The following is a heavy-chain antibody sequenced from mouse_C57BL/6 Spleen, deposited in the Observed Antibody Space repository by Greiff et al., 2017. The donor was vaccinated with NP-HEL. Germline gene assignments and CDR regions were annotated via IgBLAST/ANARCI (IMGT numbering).Heavy chain of an antibody. Sequence: VKLQESGAELVRPGTSVKVSCKASGYAFTNYLIEWVKQRPGQGLEWIGVINPGSGGTNYNEKFKGKATLTADKSSSTAYMQLSSLTSEDSAVYFCARSTITTRFAYWGQGTLVTVSA. CDR3: ARSTITTRFAY. V-gene: IGHV1-54*01. D-gene: IGHD2-4*01. CDR2: INPGSGGT. J-gene: IGHJ3*01. CDR1: GYAFTNYL.